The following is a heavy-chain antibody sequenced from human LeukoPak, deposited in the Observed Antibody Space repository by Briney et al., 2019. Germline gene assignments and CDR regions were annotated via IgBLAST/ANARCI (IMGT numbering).Heavy chain of an antibody. CDR2: ISYSGST. J-gene: IGHJ3*02. D-gene: IGHD3-22*01. V-gene: IGHV4-59*01. CDR3: AREGRIVVGAFDI. Sequence: PSGTLSLTCTVSGGSISGYDWSWIRQPPGKGLEWVGSISYSGSTNYNPSLKSRVTISVDTSKNQFSLKLNSVTAADTAVCYCAREGRIVVGAFDIWGQGTRVTVSS. CDR1: GGSISGYD.